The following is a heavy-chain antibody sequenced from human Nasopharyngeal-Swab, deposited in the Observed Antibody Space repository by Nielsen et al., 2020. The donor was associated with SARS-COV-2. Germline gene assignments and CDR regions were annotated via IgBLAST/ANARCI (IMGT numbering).Heavy chain of an antibody. J-gene: IGHJ6*03. CDR3: AVYYYYMDV. CDR1: GGSFSGYY. CDR2: INHSGST. Sequence: GSLRLSCAVYGGSFSGYYWSWIRQPPGKGLEWIGEINHSGSTNYNPSLKSRVTISVDTSKNQFSLKLSSVTAADTAVYYCAVYYYYMDVWGKGTTVTVSS. V-gene: IGHV4-34*01.